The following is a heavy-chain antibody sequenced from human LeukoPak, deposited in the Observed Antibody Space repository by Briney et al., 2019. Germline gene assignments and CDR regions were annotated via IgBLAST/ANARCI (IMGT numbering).Heavy chain of an antibody. CDR2: IYYSGSS. CDR3: ARHRLGSSSWDFDY. Sequence: SETLSLTCTVSGGSINNGGYYWSWLRQHPGKGLEWIGYIYYSGSSYYNPSLRSRVTMSVDTSKNQFSLKLSSVTAADTAVYYCARHRLGSSSWDFDYWGQGTLVTVSS. J-gene: IGHJ4*02. D-gene: IGHD6-13*01. CDR1: GGSINNGGYY. V-gene: IGHV4-30-4*01.